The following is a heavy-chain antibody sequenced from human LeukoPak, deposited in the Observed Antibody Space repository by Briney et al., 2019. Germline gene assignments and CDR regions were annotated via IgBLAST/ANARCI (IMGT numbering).Heavy chain of an antibody. V-gene: IGHV3-33*01. D-gene: IGHD2-15*01. Sequence: GRSLRLSCAASGFTFSSYGMHWVRQAPGKGLEWVAVIWYDGSNKYYADSVKDRFTISRDNSKNTLYLQMNSLRAEDTAVYYCAGPDCSGGSCYSAYYYYYGMDVWGQGTTVTVSS. CDR3: AGPDCSGGSCYSAYYYYYGMDV. CDR1: GFTFSSYG. J-gene: IGHJ6*02. CDR2: IWYDGSNK.